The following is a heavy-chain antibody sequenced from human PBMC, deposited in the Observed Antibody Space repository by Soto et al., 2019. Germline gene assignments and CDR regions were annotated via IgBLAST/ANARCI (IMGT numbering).Heavy chain of an antibody. Sequence: GGSLRLSCAASEFTFSTYAMTWVRQAPGRGLQWVATISDSSSYIYYADSVKGRFTISRDNAKNSLYLQMNSLRAEDTAVYYCARDIPRSIAARPGAFDIWGQGTMVTVSS. V-gene: IGHV3-21*01. CDR3: ARDIPRSIAARPGAFDI. J-gene: IGHJ3*02. D-gene: IGHD6-6*01. CDR1: EFTFSTYA. CDR2: ISDSSSYI.